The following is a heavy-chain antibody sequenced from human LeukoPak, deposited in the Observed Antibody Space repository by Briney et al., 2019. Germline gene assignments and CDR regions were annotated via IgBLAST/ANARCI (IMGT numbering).Heavy chain of an antibody. CDR1: GGSIRYYY. V-gene: IGHV4-59*01. J-gene: IGHJ4*02. CDR2: IYYNGST. CDR3: ARKGGLFDY. D-gene: IGHD2-15*01. Sequence: SETLSRTCTVSGGSIRYYYWSWIRQSPGKGLEWIGYIYYNGSTNYNPSLKSRVTISVDMSKNQFSLKMSSVTAADTAVYYCARKGGLFDYWGQGRLVTVSS.